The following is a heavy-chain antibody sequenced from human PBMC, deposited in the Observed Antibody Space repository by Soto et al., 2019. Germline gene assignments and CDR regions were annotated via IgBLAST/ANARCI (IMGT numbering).Heavy chain of an antibody. D-gene: IGHD3-9*01. J-gene: IGHJ4*02. V-gene: IGHV3-48*01. CDR2: ISSSSSTI. Sequence: EVQLVESGGGLVQPGGSLRLSCAASGFTFSSYSMNWVRQAPGKGLEWVSYISSSSSTIYYADSVKGRFTISRDNAKNSLYLQMNSLRAEDTAVYYCARDTDILTGYPFDYWGQGTLVTVSS. CDR1: GFTFSSYS. CDR3: ARDTDILTGYPFDY.